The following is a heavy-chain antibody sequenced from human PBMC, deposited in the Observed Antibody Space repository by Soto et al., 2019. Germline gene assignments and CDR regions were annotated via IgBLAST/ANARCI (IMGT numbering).Heavy chain of an antibody. CDR2: IVVGSGNT. Sequence: GASVKVSCKASGFTFTSSAVQWVRQARGQRLEWIGWIVVGSGNTNYAQKFQERVTITRDMSTSTAYMELSSLRSEDTAVYYCAAAPGSYYDILTGYYMLPDYYGMDVWGQGTTVTVSS. CDR1: GFTFTSSA. CDR3: AAAPGSYYDILTGYYMLPDYYGMDV. V-gene: IGHV1-58*01. J-gene: IGHJ6*02. D-gene: IGHD3-9*01.